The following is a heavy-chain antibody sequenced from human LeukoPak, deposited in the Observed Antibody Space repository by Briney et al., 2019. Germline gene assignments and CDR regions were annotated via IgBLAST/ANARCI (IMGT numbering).Heavy chain of an antibody. CDR2: ISCSSSTI. D-gene: IGHD2-2*01. CDR3: ARDLECSSTSCSLPFDY. CDR1: GFTFSSYS. V-gene: IGHV3-48*01. Sequence: QPGGSLRLSCAASGFTFSSYSMNWVRQAPGKGLEWVSYISCSSSTIYYADSVKGRFTISRDNAKNSLYLQMNSLRAEDTAVYYCARDLECSSTSCSLPFDYWGQGTLVTVSS. J-gene: IGHJ4*02.